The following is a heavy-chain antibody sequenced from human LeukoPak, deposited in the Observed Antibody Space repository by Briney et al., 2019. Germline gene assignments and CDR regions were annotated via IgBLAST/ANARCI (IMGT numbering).Heavy chain of an antibody. CDR2: MNPNSGNT. CDR3: ATPRVPSIYSGYANDAFDI. V-gene: IGHV1-8*01. CDR1: GYTFTSYD. Sequence: GASVKVSCKASGYTFTSYDINWVRLATGQGLEWMGWMNPNSGNTGYAQKFQGRVTMTRNTSISTAYMELSSLRSEDTAVYYCATPRVPSIYSGYANDAFDIWGQGTMVTVSS. D-gene: IGHD5-12*01. J-gene: IGHJ3*02.